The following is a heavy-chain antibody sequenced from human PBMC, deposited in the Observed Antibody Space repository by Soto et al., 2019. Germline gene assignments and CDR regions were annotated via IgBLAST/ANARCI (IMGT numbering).Heavy chain of an antibody. J-gene: IGHJ3*01. CDR3: GIVDMITVGGITGPNDAFDR. CDR1: GGSFSDYI. Sequence: PSETLSLTCDVYGGSFSDYIWTWIRQTPGKGLHWIGQIYYSGSAYYNPSLKSRVTISVDTSKNQFSLRVSSVTAADTAVYYCGIVDMITVGGITGPNDAFDRWGQGKMVTVAS. D-gene: IGHD3-16*01. V-gene: IGHV4-34*01. CDR2: IYYSGSA.